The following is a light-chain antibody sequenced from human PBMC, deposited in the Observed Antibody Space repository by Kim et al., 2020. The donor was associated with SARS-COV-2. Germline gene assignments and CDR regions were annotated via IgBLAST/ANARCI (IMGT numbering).Light chain of an antibody. Sequence: ENVLTQSPVTLSLSPGERATLSCRASQSVSRSYLAWYQQKVGQAPTLLIYGASSRAAGIPDIFSGCGYGTDFTLTISRLESEDFAVYYCQKYAISHFTFGGETQLDI. CDR2: GAS. CDR3: QKYAISHFT. J-gene: IGKJ4*01. CDR1: QSVSRSY. V-gene: IGKV3-20*01.